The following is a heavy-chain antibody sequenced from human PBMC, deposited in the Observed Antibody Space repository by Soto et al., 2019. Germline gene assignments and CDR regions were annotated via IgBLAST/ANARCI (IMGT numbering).Heavy chain of an antibody. V-gene: IGHV1-8*01. CDR3: ARAPYYDILTGYYRDNCFDP. CDR2: MNPNSGNT. Sequence: ASVKVSCKASGYTFTSYDINWVRQATGQGLEWMGWMNPNSGNTGYAQKFQGRVTMTRNTSISTAYMELSSLRSEDTAVYYCARAPYYDILTGYYRDNCFDPWGQGTLVTVSS. J-gene: IGHJ5*02. CDR1: GYTFTSYD. D-gene: IGHD3-9*01.